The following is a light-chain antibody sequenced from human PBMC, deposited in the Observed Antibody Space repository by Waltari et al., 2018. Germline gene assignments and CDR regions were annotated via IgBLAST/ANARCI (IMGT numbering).Light chain of an antibody. CDR1: QGSSSY. J-gene: IGKJ1*01. V-gene: IGKV1-8*01. CDR2: AAS. CDR3: QQYYSYART. Sequence: AVLVTQSPAFLSASTGDRLTTTRRASQGSSSYLAWYQQKPGKAPKLLIYAASTLQSGVPSRVSCSGSRTDFTLTIRCLKSDDIATDYCQQYYSYARTYGQGTKVESK.